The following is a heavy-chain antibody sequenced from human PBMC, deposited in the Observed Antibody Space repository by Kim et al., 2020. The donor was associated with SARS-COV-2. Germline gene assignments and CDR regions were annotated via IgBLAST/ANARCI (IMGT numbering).Heavy chain of an antibody. D-gene: IGHD3-3*01. CDR3: ARAPPATIFGVVTAFDY. CDR1: GGSISSYY. V-gene: IGHV4-59*13. CDR2: IYYSGST. J-gene: IGHJ4*02. Sequence: SETLSLTCTVSGGSISSYYWSWIRQPPGKGLEWIGYIYYSGSTNYNPSFKSRVTISVDTSKNQFSLKLSSVTAADTAVYYCARAPPATIFGVVTAFDYWGQGTLVTVSS.